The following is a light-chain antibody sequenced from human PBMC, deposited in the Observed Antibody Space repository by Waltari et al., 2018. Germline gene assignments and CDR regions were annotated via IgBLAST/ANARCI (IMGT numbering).Light chain of an antibody. J-gene: IGKJ1*01. CDR1: QSVGRY. CDR2: SAS. CDR3: QNHERLPAT. V-gene: IGKV3-20*01. Sequence: EIVLTQSPGTLSLSPGERSILSCRASQSVGRYLVWYQQNPGQAPRLLIYSASTRSTGIPDRFIGSGSGTDFSLTISRLEPEDFAVYYCQNHERLPATFGQGTKVEI.